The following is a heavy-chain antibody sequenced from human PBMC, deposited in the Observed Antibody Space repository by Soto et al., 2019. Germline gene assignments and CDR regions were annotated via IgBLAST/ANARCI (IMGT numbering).Heavy chain of an antibody. CDR2: ISSSGSTI. CDR1: GFTFSSYE. Sequence: VGSLRLSCAASGFTFSSYEMNWVRQAPGKGLEWVSYISSSGSTIYYADSVKGRFTISRDNAKNSLYLQMNSLRAEDTAVYYCARDRGSGWSYFDYWGQGTLVTVSS. D-gene: IGHD6-19*01. V-gene: IGHV3-48*03. J-gene: IGHJ4*02. CDR3: ARDRGSGWSYFDY.